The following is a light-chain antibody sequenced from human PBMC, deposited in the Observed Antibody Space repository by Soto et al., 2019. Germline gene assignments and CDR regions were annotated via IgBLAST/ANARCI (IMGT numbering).Light chain of an antibody. V-gene: IGKV3D-15*01. J-gene: IGKJ1*01. CDR1: QSVNTN. CDR3: QQYNNWPRT. CDR2: GAS. Sequence: EIVMTQSPATLSVSPGERATLSCRASQSVNTNVAWYQQEPGQAPRLLIYGASTRATGIPARFSGRVSGTEFALTISSLQSEDFAVYYCQQYNNWPRTFGQGTKVEIK.